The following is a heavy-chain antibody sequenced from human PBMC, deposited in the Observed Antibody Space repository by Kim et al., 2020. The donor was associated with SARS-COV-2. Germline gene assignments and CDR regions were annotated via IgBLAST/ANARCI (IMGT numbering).Heavy chain of an antibody. CDR3: VRCIGFGETLYPPDY. CDR1: GYTFINYW. CDR2: IYPDDSDT. Sequence: GESLKISCKGSGYTFINYWIGWVRQMPGKGLEWMGIIYPDDSDTRYSPSFQGQVTIPADKSISTAYLQLSGLQASDTAIYYCVRCIGFGETLYPPDYWGQGTLVTVSS. D-gene: IGHD3-10*01. V-gene: IGHV5-51*01. J-gene: IGHJ4*02.